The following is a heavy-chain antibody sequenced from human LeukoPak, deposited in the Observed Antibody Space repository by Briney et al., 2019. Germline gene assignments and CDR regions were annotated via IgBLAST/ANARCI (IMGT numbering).Heavy chain of an antibody. CDR1: GYSISSGYY. J-gene: IGHJ5*02. D-gene: IGHD1-26*01. Sequence: SETLSLTCTVSGYSISSGYYWSWIRQPAGKGLEWIGRIYTSGSTNYNPSLKSRVTISVDTSKNQFSLTLSSVTAADTAVYYCARVKREGATQDWFDPWGQGTLVTVSS. CDR2: IYTSGST. CDR3: ARVKREGATQDWFDP. V-gene: IGHV4-61*02.